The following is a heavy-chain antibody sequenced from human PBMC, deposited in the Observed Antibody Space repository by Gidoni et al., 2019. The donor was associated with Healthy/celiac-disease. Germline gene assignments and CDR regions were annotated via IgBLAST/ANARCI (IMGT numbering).Heavy chain of an antibody. Sequence: EVQLVESGGGLVQPGRSLRLSCTASGSTFGDYAMSWVRQAPGKGLEWVGFIRSKAYGGTTEYAASVKGRFTISRDDSKSIAYLQMNSLKTEDTAVYYCTRAGYYYDSSGYYDYWGQGTLVTVSS. V-gene: IGHV3-49*04. CDR2: IRSKAYGGTT. CDR3: TRAGYYYDSSGYYDY. J-gene: IGHJ4*02. CDR1: GSTFGDYA. D-gene: IGHD3-22*01.